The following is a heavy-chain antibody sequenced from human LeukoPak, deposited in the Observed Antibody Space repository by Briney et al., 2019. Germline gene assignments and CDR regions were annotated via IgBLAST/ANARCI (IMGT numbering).Heavy chain of an antibody. V-gene: IGHV3-21*01. Sequence: PGTSLRLSCAASGFTFNSHAMHWVRQAPGKGLEWVSFISSSSSYIYYADSVKGRFTISRDNAKNSLYLQMNSLRTEDTALYYCAHTVTPRYFQFWGQGTLVTVS. CDR3: AHTVTPRYFQF. J-gene: IGHJ1*01. D-gene: IGHD4-17*01. CDR2: ISSSSSYI. CDR1: GFTFNSHA.